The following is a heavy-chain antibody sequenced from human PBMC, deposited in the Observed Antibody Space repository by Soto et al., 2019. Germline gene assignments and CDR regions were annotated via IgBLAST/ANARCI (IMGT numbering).Heavy chain of an antibody. CDR3: ARTQEGMIVASRGLAY. D-gene: IGHD3-22*01. CDR1: GGSISSGDYY. Sequence: QVQLQESGPGLVKPSQTLSLTCTVSGGSISSGDYYWSWIRQPPGKGLEWIGYIYYSGSTYYNPSLKSRVTISVDTSKNQFSLKLGSVTAADTAVYYCARTQEGMIVASRGLAYWGQGTLVTVSS. V-gene: IGHV4-30-4*01. CDR2: IYYSGST. J-gene: IGHJ4*02.